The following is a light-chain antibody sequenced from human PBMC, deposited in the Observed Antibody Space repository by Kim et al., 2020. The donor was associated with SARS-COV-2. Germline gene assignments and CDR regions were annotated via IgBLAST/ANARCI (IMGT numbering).Light chain of an antibody. CDR3: QQTYSMPPVT. CDR2: AAS. J-gene: IGKJ5*01. CDR1: QSMSSY. V-gene: IGKV1-39*01. Sequence: SVGYRVTITCRASQSMSSYLNWYQQKPGKAPKLLIYAASSLQSGVPSRFSGSGSGTDFTLTISSLQPEDFATYYCQQTYSMPPVTFGQGTRMEIK.